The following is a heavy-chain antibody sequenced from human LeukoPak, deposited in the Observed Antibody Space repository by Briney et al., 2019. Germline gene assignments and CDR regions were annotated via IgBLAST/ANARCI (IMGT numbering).Heavy chain of an antibody. CDR2: ISGSGGST. CDR3: AKDLVILSFDY. CDR1: GFTFSSYG. V-gene: IGHV3-23*01. D-gene: IGHD3-9*01. Sequence: PGGTLRLSCAASGFTFSSYGMSWVRQAPGKGLEWVSAISGSGGSTYYADSVKGRFTISRDNSKDTLYLQMNSLRAEDTAVYYCAKDLVILSFDYWGQGTLVTVSS. J-gene: IGHJ4*02.